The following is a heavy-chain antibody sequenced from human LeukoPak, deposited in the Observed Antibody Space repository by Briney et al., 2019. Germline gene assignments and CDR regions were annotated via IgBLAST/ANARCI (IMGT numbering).Heavy chain of an antibody. V-gene: IGHV4-34*01. CDR3: ARILDLVTTKTIDY. CDR1: GGSFSGYY. J-gene: IGHJ4*02. CDR2: VYYSGTT. Sequence: SETLSLTCAVYGGSFSGYYWSWIRQPPGRGLEWIGNVYYSGTTHYESSLKSRVSISIDTSKTQFALKVNSVTVADTAVYYCARILDLVTTKTIDYWGQGSLVIVSS. D-gene: IGHD2-21*02.